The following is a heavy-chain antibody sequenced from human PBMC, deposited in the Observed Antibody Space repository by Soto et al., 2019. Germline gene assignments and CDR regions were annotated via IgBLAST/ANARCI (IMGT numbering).Heavy chain of an antibody. V-gene: IGHV4-30-4*01. CDR3: AKSLSASSGWFDP. CDR1: GDSIGSGDFY. Sequence: SETLSLTCTVSGDSIGSGDFYWTWIHQSPGKGLEYIGYIYKSGRTYYNPSLKSRPIISLDTSKNQFFLSLNSVTAADTAIYYCAKSLSASSGWFDPWGQGTLVTVSS. J-gene: IGHJ5*02. D-gene: IGHD6-6*01. CDR2: IYKSGRT.